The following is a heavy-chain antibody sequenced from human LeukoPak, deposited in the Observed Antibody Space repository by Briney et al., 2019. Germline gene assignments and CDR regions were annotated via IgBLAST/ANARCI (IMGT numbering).Heavy chain of an antibody. CDR3: ARHGNMTSGLDY. J-gene: IGHJ4*02. D-gene: IGHD3-16*01. Sequence: PGGSLRLSCAASGFTFTSYWIGWVRQMPGKGLEWMGIIYPGDSDTRYSPSFQGQVTISADKSISTAYLQWSSLKASDTAMYYCARHGNMTSGLDYWGQGTLVTVSS. CDR2: IYPGDSDT. CDR1: GFTFTSYW. V-gene: IGHV5-51*01.